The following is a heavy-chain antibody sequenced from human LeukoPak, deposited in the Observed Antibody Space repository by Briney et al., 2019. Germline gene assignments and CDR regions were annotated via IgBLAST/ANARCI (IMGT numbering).Heavy chain of an antibody. D-gene: IGHD2-2*01. J-gene: IGHJ4*02. Sequence: ASVKVSCKASGYTFTSYDINWVRQATGQGLEWMGWMNPNSGNTGYAQKFQGRVTITRNTSISTAYMELSSLRSEDTAMYYCATDIYCSSTSCYDYWGQGTLVTVSS. CDR2: MNPNSGNT. CDR3: ATDIYCSSTSCYDY. V-gene: IGHV1-8*03. CDR1: GYTFTSYD.